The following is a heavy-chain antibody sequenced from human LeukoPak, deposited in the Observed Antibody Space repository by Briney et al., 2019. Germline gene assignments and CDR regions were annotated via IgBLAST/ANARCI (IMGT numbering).Heavy chain of an antibody. J-gene: IGHJ6*03. CDR1: GYSFTSNW. CDR2: IYPGDSDT. V-gene: IGHV5-51*01. Sequence: GESLKISCKGSGYSFTSNWIGWVRQMPGKGLEWMGIIYPGDSDTRYSPPFQGQVTISADKSISTAYLQWSSLKASDTAMYYCARVSSSTPPYYYYMDVWGKGTTVTVS. D-gene: IGHD6-13*01. CDR3: ARVSSSTPPYYYYMDV.